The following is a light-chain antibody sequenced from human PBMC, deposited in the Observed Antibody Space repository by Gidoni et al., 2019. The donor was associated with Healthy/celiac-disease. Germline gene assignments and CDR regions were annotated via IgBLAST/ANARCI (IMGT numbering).Light chain of an antibody. Sequence: DIVMTQSPDSLAVSLGERATINCKSSQSVLSSSNNKKYLNWYQQKAGQPPKLLFYWASTRESGVPDRFSGGGSGTDFTLTISSLQAEDVAVYYCQSRLTFGGGTKVEIK. J-gene: IGKJ4*01. V-gene: IGKV4-1*01. CDR2: WAS. CDR3: QSRLT. CDR1: QSVLSSSNNKKY.